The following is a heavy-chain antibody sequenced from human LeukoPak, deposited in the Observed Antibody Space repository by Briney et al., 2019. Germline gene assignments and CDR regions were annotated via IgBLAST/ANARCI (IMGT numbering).Heavy chain of an antibody. Sequence: PSEILSLTCAVSGGSISSGGYSWSWIRQPPGKGLEWIGYIYHSGSTYYNPSLKSRVTISVDRSKNQFSLKLSSVTAADTAVYYCARLASKYYALDYWGQGTLVTVSS. D-gene: IGHD2-2*01. CDR1: GGSISSGGYS. CDR2: IYHSGST. CDR3: ARLASKYYALDY. J-gene: IGHJ4*02. V-gene: IGHV4-30-2*01.